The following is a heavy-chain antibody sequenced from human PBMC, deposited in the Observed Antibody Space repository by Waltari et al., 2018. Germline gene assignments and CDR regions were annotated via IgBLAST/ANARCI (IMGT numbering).Heavy chain of an antibody. Sequence: EVQLVESGGGLVKPGGSLRLPCAASGFSFNAYTMTWARQTQEKGLELVSSIGRSSTYTYYADSVKGRFTISRDNAANSLYLEMNALRPEDTAVYYCASHLEDFYYYMDVWGKGTTVTVSS. J-gene: IGHJ6*03. CDR2: IGRSSTYT. CDR1: GFSFNAYT. V-gene: IGHV3-21*06. CDR3: ASHLEDFYYYMDV.